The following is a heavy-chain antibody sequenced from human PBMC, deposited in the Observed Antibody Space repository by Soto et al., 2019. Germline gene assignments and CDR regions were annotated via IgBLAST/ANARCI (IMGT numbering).Heavy chain of an antibody. D-gene: IGHD3-3*01. V-gene: IGHV1-24*01. Sequence: ASVKVSCKVSGYTLTDLSMQWVRQAPGKGLEWMGGFDPEDGETIYAQKFQGRVTMTEDTATDTAYMELSSLRFEDTAVYYFATHRSGRFLEWLPEGSLGYWGQGTLVTVSS. J-gene: IGHJ4*02. CDR3: ATHRSGRFLEWLPEGSLGY. CDR1: GYTLTDLS. CDR2: FDPEDGET.